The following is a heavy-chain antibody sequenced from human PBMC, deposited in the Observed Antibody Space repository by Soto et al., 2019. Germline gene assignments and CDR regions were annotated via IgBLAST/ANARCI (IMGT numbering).Heavy chain of an antibody. D-gene: IGHD5-18*01. CDR1: GDTLSHYG. CDR2: TTAILGTR. J-gene: IGHJ4*02. CDR3: EAGDSSDTGDH. Sequence: QVQLVQSGAEVKKPGSSVKVSCKASGDTLSHYGVSWVRQVPGKGLEWMGWTTAILGTRDYAQKFQVRMTITSDEATTTSYMELNSLTSDDTAVYYWEAGDSSDTGDHLGQGTLVTVSS. V-gene: IGHV1-69*01.